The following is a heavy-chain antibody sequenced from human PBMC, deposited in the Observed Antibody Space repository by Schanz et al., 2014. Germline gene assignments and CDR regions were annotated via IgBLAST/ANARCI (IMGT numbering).Heavy chain of an antibody. J-gene: IGHJ3*02. CDR3: ARDGYSVVGIAPTESFDI. CDR2: ISGGGGTT. D-gene: IGHD2-15*01. Sequence: EVHLLESGGGLVPPGGSLRLSCAASGFNFSDYAMCWVRQAPGKGLEWVSAISGGGGTTNYTDFVKGRFDRSRDNYKNSRYLQMNSLRDENTAVYYCARDGYSVVGIAPTESFDIWGQGTMVTV. CDR1: GFNFSDYA. V-gene: IGHV3-23*01.